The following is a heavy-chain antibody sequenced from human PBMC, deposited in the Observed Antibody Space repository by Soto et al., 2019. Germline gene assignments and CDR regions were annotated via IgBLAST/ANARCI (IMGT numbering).Heavy chain of an antibody. CDR2: IIPIFGTA. J-gene: IGHJ6*02. V-gene: IGHV1-69*06. D-gene: IGHD3-3*01. CDR3: ARRFVGVVTSSHYGMDV. Sequence: QVQLVQSGAEVKKPGSSVKVSCKASGGTFSSYAISWVRQAPGQGLEWMGGIIPIFGTANYAQKFQGRFTITADKSTSTAYMELSSLRSEDTAVYYCARRFVGVVTSSHYGMDVWGQGTTVTVS. CDR1: GGTFSSYA.